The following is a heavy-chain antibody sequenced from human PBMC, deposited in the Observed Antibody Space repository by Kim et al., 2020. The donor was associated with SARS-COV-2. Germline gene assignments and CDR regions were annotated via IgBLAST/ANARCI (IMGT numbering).Heavy chain of an antibody. J-gene: IGHJ4*02. CDR2: MSAYSGNT. CDR1: GYTFTSYG. Sequence: ASVKVSCKASGYTFTSYGISWVRQAPGQGLEWMGWMSAYSGNTKFAQKLQGRVTITKDTSTSTAYMELRSLISDDTAVYYCARDAIDERVVGGPDYWGQGTLVTVSS. V-gene: IGHV1-18*01. CDR3: ARDAIDERVVGGPDY. D-gene: IGHD2-15*01.